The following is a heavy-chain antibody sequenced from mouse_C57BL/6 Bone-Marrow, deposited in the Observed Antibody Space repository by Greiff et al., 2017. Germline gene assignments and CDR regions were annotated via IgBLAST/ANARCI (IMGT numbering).Heavy chain of an antibody. J-gene: IGHJ2*01. Sequence: QVQLKESGAELVRPGTSVKMSCKASGYTFTNYWIGWAKQRPGHGLEWIGDIYPGGGYTNYNEKFKGKATLTADKSSSTAYIQFSSLTSEDSAIYYWARNWGDYGGQGTTLTVTA. CDR1: GYTFTNYW. V-gene: IGHV1-63*01. D-gene: IGHD4-1*01. CDR2: IYPGGGYT. CDR3: ARNWGDY.